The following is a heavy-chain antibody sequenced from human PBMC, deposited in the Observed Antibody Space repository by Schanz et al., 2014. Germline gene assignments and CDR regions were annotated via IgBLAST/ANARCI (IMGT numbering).Heavy chain of an antibody. CDR3: ARNIIATARAYDI. CDR1: GGTFNIYA. D-gene: IGHD6-13*01. V-gene: IGHV1-69*14. J-gene: IGHJ3*02. Sequence: QVQLVQSGAEVKRPGSSVKVSCKASGGTFNIYAINWVRQAPGQGLQWMGRFIPMFGTTKYAQSFQGRVTITADKSTSTAYMDLSSLRSEDTAVYYCARNIIATARAYDIWGQGTMVTVSS. CDR2: FIPMFGTT.